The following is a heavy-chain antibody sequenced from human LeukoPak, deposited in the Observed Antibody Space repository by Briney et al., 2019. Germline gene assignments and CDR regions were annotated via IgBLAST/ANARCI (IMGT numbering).Heavy chain of an antibody. CDR1: GGTFSSYA. CDR2: IIPIFGTA. D-gene: IGHD6-19*01. J-gene: IGHJ4*02. CDR3: ARDRAPYSSGWYNFDY. Sequence: ASVKVSCKASGGTFSSYAISWVRQAPGQGLEWMGGIIPIFGTANYAQKFQGRVTTTADESTSTAYMELSSLRSEDTAVYYCARDRAPYSSGWYNFDYWGQGTLVTVSS. V-gene: IGHV1-69*13.